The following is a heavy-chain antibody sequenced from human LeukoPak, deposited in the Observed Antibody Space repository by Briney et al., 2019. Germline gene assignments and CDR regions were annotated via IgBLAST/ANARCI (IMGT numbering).Heavy chain of an antibody. V-gene: IGHV1-2*02. CDR3: ARDLGSGSSDDY. CDR1: GYTFTGYY. J-gene: IGHJ4*02. Sequence: GASVKVSCKASGYTFTGYYMHWVRQAPGQGLEWMGWINPNSGGTNYARRFQGRVTMTRDTSISTAYMELSRLRSDDTAVYYCARDLGSGSSDDYWGQGTLVTVSS. D-gene: IGHD1-26*01. CDR2: INPNSGGT.